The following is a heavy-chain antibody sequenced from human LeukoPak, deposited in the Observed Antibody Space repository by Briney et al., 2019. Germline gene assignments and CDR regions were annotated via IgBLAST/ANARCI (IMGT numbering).Heavy chain of an antibody. Sequence: ASVKVSCKSSGGTFSSYAISCVRQAPGQGLEWMGGIIPIFGTAYYAQKFQGRVTITADESTSTAYMELSSLRSEDTAVYYCASAEESYHCSSTSCYGVRFDPWGQGTLVTVSS. CDR1: GGTFSSYA. CDR2: IIPIFGTA. V-gene: IGHV1-69*13. D-gene: IGHD2-2*01. J-gene: IGHJ5*02. CDR3: ASAEESYHCSSTSCYGVRFDP.